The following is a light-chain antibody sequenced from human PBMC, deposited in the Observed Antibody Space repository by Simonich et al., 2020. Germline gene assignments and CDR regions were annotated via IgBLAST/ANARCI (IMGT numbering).Light chain of an antibody. CDR1: QSVSSN. J-gene: IGKJ2*01. CDR2: GSS. CDR3: QQRSNWPPYT. V-gene: IGKV3-15*01. Sequence: EIVMTQSPATLSVSPGERATLSCRASQSVSSNLAWYQQKPGQAPGLLIYGSSTRATGIPARFSGSGSGTEFTLTISSLQSEDFAVYYCQQRSNWPPYTFGQGTKLEIK.